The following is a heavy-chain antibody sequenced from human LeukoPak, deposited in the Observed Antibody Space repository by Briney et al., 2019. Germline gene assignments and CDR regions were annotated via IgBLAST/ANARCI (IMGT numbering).Heavy chain of an antibody. CDR3: ARGDTGDDAFDI. V-gene: IGHV4-59*01. Sequence: SENLSLTCTVSGGSISSYYWSWIRQPPGKGLEWIGYTYYSGSTNYNPSLKSRVTISVDTSKNQFSLKLSSVTAADTAVYYCARGDTGDDAFDIWGQGTMVTVSS. CDR1: GGSISSYY. D-gene: IGHD7-27*01. J-gene: IGHJ3*02. CDR2: TYYSGST.